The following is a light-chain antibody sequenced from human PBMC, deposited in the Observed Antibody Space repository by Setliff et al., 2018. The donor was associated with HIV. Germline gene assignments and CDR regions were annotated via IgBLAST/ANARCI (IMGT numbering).Light chain of an antibody. V-gene: IGLV2-11*01. CDR3: CSYVGTYTSYFL. CDR2: DVT. Sequence: QSALTQPRSVSGSPGQSVTISCTGTSSDIGGYNSVSWYQQHPGKAPKLMIYDVTKRPSGVPDRFSGSKSGNTASLTISGLQAEDEAHYYCCSYVGTYTSYFLFGGGTKVTVL. CDR1: SSDIGGYNS. J-gene: IGLJ2*01.